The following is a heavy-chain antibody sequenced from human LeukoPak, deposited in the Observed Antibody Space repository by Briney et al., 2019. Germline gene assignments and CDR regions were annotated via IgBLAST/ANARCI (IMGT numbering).Heavy chain of an antibody. J-gene: IGHJ3*02. V-gene: IGHV4-59*01. D-gene: IGHD3-22*01. Sequence: PSETPSLTCTVSGGSISSYYWSWIRQPPGKGLEWIGYIYYSGSTNYNPSLKSRVTISVDTSKNQFSLKLSSVTAADTAVYYCARVKYYDSSGPRDADDAFDIWGQGTMVTVSS. CDR2: IYYSGST. CDR1: GGSISSYY. CDR3: ARVKYYDSSGPRDADDAFDI.